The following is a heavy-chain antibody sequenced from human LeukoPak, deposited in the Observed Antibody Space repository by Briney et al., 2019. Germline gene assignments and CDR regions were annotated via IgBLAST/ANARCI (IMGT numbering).Heavy chain of an antibody. CDR3: ARDLYTHSGRFGY. CDR1: GFTFSSYA. CDR2: ISYDGSNK. J-gene: IGHJ4*02. D-gene: IGHD5-12*01. V-gene: IGHV3-30-3*01. Sequence: GGSLRLSCAASGFTFSSYAMHWVRQAPGKGLEWVAVISYDGSNKYYADSVKGRFTISRDNSKNTLYLQMNSLRAEDTAVYYCARDLYTHSGRFGYWGQGTLVTVSS.